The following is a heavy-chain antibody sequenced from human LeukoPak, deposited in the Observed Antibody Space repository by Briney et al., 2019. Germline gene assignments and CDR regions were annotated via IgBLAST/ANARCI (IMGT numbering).Heavy chain of an antibody. CDR2: LNGDNT. CDR1: GFTFSNFA. J-gene: IGHJ4*02. CDR3: AKDISSSHDY. Sequence: GGSLRLSCAASGFTFSNFAMSWIRQAPGKGLEWVSALNGDNTYYADSVKGRFTVSRDNSKNTLYLQMNSLRAEDTAVYYCAKDISSSHDYWGQGTLVTVSS. D-gene: IGHD6-13*01. V-gene: IGHV3-23*01.